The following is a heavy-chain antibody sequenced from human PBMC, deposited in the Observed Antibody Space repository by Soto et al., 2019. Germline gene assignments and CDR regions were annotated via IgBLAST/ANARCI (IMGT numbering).Heavy chain of an antibody. D-gene: IGHD2-2*01. Sequence: VEFRRLSCGASGFTFRSYGMHWVRQAPGKGLEWVAVISYDGSNKYYADSVKGRFTISRDNSKTTLYLQMNSLRAEDTAVYYCAKPNLYQDYWGDGILVTDSS. CDR2: ISYDGSNK. J-gene: IGHJ4*01. V-gene: IGHV3-30*18. CDR1: GFTFRSYG. CDR3: AKPNLYQDY.